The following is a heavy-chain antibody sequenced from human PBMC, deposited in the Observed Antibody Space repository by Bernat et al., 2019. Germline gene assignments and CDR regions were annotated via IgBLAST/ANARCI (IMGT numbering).Heavy chain of an antibody. CDR3: ARVQGGGHYYYYMDF. CDR1: RGSISSNSYF. Sequence: QVQLEESGPGLVKPSQTLSLTCTVSRGSISSNSYFWSWIRQHPAKGLEWIGHIYYTGSTYYNPSLKVRATISADTATNQFSRKLITVTAADTALNFGARVQGGGHYYYYMDFWGKGTTVTVSS. CDR2: IYYTGST. D-gene: IGHD3-16*01. V-gene: IGHV4-31*03. J-gene: IGHJ6*03.